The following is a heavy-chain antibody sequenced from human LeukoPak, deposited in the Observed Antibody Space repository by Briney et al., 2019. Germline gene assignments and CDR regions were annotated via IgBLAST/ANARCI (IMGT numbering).Heavy chain of an antibody. V-gene: IGHV3-30*03. J-gene: IGHJ2*01. CDR1: GFTFSSYG. Sequence: GGSLRLSCAASGFTFSSYGMHWVRQAPGKGLEWVAVISYDGSNKYYADSVKGRFTISRDNSKNTLYLQMNSLRVEDTAVYYCARRRGTWYFDLWGRGTLVTVSS. CDR3: ARRRGTWYFDL. CDR2: ISYDGSNK. D-gene: IGHD1-1*01.